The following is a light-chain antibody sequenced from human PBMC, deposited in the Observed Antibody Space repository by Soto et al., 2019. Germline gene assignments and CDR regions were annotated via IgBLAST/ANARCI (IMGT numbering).Light chain of an antibody. CDR2: DVS. Sequence: HSVLTQPPSVSGSPGQSVTISCTGTSSDVGGYNRVSWYQQPPGKAPKLLIYDVSNRPSGGSTRFSGSKSGNTASLTISGLQAEDEADYYCTSYATGSAYVFGPGNKVTVL. CDR1: SSDVGGYNR. V-gene: IGLV2-18*02. CDR3: TSYATGSAYV. J-gene: IGLJ1*01.